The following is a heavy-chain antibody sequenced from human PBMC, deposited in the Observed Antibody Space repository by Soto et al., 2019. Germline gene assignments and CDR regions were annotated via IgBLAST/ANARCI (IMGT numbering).Heavy chain of an antibody. CDR1: GGSISNYY. D-gene: IGHD3-3*01. CDR2: IYPSGST. J-gene: IGHJ5*01. V-gene: IGHV4-4*07. Sequence: PSETLSLTCTVSGGSISNYYWSWIRQPAGKGLEWIGRIYPSGSTNYNPSLKSRVTMSVDTSKNQFSLKVSSVTAADTAVYDCEREKRPFFWRIISHCFDS. CDR3: EREKRPFFWRIISHCFDS.